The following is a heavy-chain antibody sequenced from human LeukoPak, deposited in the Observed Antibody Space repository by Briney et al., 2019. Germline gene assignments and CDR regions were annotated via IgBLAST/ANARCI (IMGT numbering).Heavy chain of an antibody. D-gene: IGHD3-10*01. V-gene: IGHV1-2*02. CDR1: GYTFSGYY. Sequence: ASVKVSCKAFGYTFSGYYMHWVRQAPGQGLEWMGWINPKSGVTNYAQKFQGRVTMTRDTSISVAYMDLTRLRSDDTAVYFCAPSGAIYYFDYWGQGTQVTVSS. J-gene: IGHJ4*02. CDR3: APSGAIYYFDY. CDR2: INPKSGVT.